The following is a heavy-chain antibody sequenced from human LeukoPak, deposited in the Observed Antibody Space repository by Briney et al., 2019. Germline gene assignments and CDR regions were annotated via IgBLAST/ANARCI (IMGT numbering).Heavy chain of an antibody. CDR3: ARGGTIVATATAYYYYYGMDV. CDR2: ISAYNGNT. Sequence: ASVKVSCKASGYTFTSYGISWVRQASGQGLEWMGWISAYNGNTNYAQKLQGRVTMTTDTSTSTAYMELRSLRSDDTAVYYCARGGTIVATATAYYYYYGMDVWGQGTTVTVSS. CDR1: GYTFTSYG. V-gene: IGHV1-18*01. D-gene: IGHD5-12*01. J-gene: IGHJ6*02.